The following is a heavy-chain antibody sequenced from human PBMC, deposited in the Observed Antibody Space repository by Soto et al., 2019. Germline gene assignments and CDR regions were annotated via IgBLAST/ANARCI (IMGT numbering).Heavy chain of an antibody. CDR2: INHSGST. D-gene: IGHD3-9*01. CDR3: ARQVLRYFDWLSSADGMDV. Sequence: SETLSLTCAVYGGSFSGYYWSWIRHPPGKGLEWIGEINHSGSTNYNPSLKSRVTISVDTSKNQFSLKLSSVTAADTAVYYCARQVLRYFDWLSSADGMDVWGQGTTVTVSS. V-gene: IGHV4-34*01. CDR1: GGSFSGYY. J-gene: IGHJ6*02.